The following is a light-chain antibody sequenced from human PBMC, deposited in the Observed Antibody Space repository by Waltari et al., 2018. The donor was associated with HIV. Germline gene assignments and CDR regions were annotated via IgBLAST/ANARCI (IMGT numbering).Light chain of an antibody. J-gene: IGLJ1*01. CDR1: SSNIGSNT. CDR3: AAWDDNLNGYV. CDR2: NNN. Sequence: QSVLTQPPSASGTPGQRVTFSCSGSSSNIGSNTVNWYRQFTGTAPKFLIKNNNQRPSGVPDRCSGSKSGSSASVAISWLQSEDEADYYCAAWDDNLNGYVFGAGTKVTVL. V-gene: IGLV1-44*01.